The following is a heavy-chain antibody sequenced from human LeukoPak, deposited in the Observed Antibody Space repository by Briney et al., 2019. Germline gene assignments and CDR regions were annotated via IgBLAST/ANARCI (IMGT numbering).Heavy chain of an antibody. CDR1: GGSMSSNH. CDR2: IHYSGST. J-gene: IGHJ4*02. V-gene: IGHV4-59*01. D-gene: IGHD6-13*01. CDR3: ARGMQQLYHFDS. Sequence: PSETLSLTCTVSGGSMSSNHCSWIRQPPGKGLEFIGYIHYSGSTNYNPSLKSRVTISVDTSKNQFSLKLLSVTAADTAVYYCARGMQQLYHFDSWGRGTLVTVSS.